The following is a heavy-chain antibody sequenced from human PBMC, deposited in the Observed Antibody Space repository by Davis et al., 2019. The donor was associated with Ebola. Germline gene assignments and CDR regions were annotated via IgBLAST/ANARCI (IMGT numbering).Heavy chain of an antibody. V-gene: IGHV3-48*03. D-gene: IGHD4-17*01. CDR1: GFTFSSYE. J-gene: IGHJ6*02. Sequence: GESLKISCAASGFTFSSYEMNWVRQAPGKGLEWVSYISSSGSTIYYADSVKGRFTISRDNSDNTLYLQMNSLRAEDTALYYCARDLEPFGDYYYYYYGMDVWGQGTTVAVSS. CDR2: ISSSGSTI. CDR3: ARDLEPFGDYYYYYYGMDV.